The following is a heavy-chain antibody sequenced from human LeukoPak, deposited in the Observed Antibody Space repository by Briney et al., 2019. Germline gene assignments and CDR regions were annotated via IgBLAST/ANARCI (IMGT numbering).Heavy chain of an antibody. CDR3: ARDPVLRNFWYFDL. J-gene: IGHJ2*01. Sequence: SETLSLTCTVSGGSISSYYWSWIRQTAGKGLEWIGRIHTSGSTNYNPSLKSRVTMSVDTSKNQFSLKLSSVTAADTAVYYCARDPVLRNFWYFDLWGRGTLVTVSS. V-gene: IGHV4-4*07. CDR1: GGSISSYY. D-gene: IGHD5-12*01. CDR2: IHTSGST.